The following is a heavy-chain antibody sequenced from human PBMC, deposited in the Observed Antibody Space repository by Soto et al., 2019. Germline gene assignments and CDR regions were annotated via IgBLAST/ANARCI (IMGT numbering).Heavy chain of an antibody. D-gene: IGHD3-16*01. CDR1: GGSISSYY. V-gene: IGHV4-59*01. Sequence: QVQLQESGPGLVKPSETLSLTCTVSGGSISSYYWSWIRQPPGKGLEWIGYIYYSGSTNYNPSLKSRVTISVDTSKNQFSLKLSSVTAADTAVYYCARDHPAPSGGYYYYGMDVWGQGTTVTVSS. CDR2: IYYSGST. J-gene: IGHJ6*02. CDR3: ARDHPAPSGGYYYYGMDV.